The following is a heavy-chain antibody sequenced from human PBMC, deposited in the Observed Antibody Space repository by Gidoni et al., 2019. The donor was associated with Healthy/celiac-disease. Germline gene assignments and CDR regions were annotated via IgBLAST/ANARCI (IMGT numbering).Heavy chain of an antibody. D-gene: IGHD3-10*01. V-gene: IGHV1-3*01. CDR3: ARVLTDHYYYYGMDV. Sequence: QVQLVQSGAEVKKPGASVKVSCKASGYTFPSYAMHWVRQAPGQRLEWMGWINAGNGNTKYSQKFQGRVTITRDTSASTAYMELSSLRSEDTAVYYCARVLTDHYYYYGMDVWGQGTTVTVSS. J-gene: IGHJ6*02. CDR1: GYTFPSYA. CDR2: INAGNGNT.